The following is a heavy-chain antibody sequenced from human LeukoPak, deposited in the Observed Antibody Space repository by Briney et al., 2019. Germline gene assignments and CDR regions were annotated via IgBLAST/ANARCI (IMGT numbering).Heavy chain of an antibody. J-gene: IGHJ4*02. V-gene: IGHV3-30*19. CDR2: ISYDGNK. Sequence: PGGSLRLSCEASGFTFSDYGMHWVRQAPGKGLEWVAVISYDGNKHYADSVKGRFTMSRDNFKNTLYLQMNTLAEDTAVYYCARRMGNHFDYWGQGTLVTVSS. CDR1: GFTFSDYG. D-gene: IGHD2-8*01. CDR3: ARRMGNHFDY.